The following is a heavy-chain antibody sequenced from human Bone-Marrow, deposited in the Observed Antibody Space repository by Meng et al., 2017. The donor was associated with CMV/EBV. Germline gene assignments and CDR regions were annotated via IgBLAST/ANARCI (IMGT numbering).Heavy chain of an antibody. J-gene: IGHJ4*02. D-gene: IGHD5-24*01. V-gene: IGHV1-46*01. CDR2: INPSGGST. CDR1: GYTFPSYY. CDR3: ARDVERATSATDY. Sequence: CKASGYTFPSYYIHWVRQAPGQGLEWMGIINPSGGSTSYAQKFQGRVTMTRDTSTSTVYMELSSLRSEDTAVYYCARDVERATSATDYWGQGTLVTVSS.